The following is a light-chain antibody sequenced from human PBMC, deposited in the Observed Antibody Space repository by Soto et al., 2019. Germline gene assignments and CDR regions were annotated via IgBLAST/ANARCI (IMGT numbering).Light chain of an antibody. Sequence: DIQMTQSPSSLSVSVGDRVTITCRASQAISNSLAWYQQKPGKVPKVLIYAASTLQSGVPSRFSGSGSGTDFTLTITSLQPEDVATYFCQKYHSAPFTFGPGTKLDIK. CDR1: QAISNS. CDR2: AAS. J-gene: IGKJ3*01. CDR3: QKYHSAPFT. V-gene: IGKV1-27*01.